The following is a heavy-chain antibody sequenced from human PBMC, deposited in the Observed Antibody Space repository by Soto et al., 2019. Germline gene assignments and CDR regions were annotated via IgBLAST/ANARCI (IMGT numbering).Heavy chain of an antibody. V-gene: IGHV4-59*01. Sequence: ASETLSLTCTLSGGSISVYYWSWIRQPPGQALEWIGYIYDSGSPYYNPPLRSRFIISADTSKNQFPRKLTSETAADPAVYVCARGVGSSPPRYWGRGTLVTVSS. CDR1: GGSISVYY. CDR2: IYDSGSP. J-gene: IGHJ4*02. D-gene: IGHD1-26*01. CDR3: ARGVGSSPPRY.